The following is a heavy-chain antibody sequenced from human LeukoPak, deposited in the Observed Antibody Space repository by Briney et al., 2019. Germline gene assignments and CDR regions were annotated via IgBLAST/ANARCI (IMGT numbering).Heavy chain of an antibody. CDR3: AKDKDPWKSTAISDFDY. V-gene: IGHV3-30*02. CDR1: GFTFSTYG. J-gene: IGHJ4*02. D-gene: IGHD1-1*01. Sequence: GGSLRLSCAASGFTFSTYGMHWVRQAPGKGLEWVAFIRYDGTNKHYADSVKGRFTISRDNSKNTLYLQMNSLRGEDTAVYFCAKDKDPWKSTAISDFDYWGQGTLVTVSS. CDR2: IRYDGTNK.